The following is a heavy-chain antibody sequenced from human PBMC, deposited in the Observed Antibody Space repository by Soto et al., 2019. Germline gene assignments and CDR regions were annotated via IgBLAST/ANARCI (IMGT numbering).Heavy chain of an antibody. Sequence: SVKVSCKASGYSLRRYGIIWVRRAPGQGLEWMGWISVYDGNTNYAQKIQGRVTMTTDTSTSTAYMELKSLRSDDTAVYYCARVVPGAEAWFGPWGQGTLVTVSS. CDR3: ARVVPGAEAWFGP. D-gene: IGHD2-2*01. CDR1: GYSLRRYG. V-gene: IGHV1-18*04. J-gene: IGHJ5*02. CDR2: ISVYDGNT.